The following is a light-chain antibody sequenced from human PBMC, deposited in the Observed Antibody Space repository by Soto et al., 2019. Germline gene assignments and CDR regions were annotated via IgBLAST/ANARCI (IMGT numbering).Light chain of an antibody. CDR2: GPS. J-gene: IGKJ4*01. CDR1: QSLSSY. V-gene: IGKV3-15*01. CDR3: QQYYKWPLT. Sequence: EIVMTQSPATLSVSPGERATLFCRASQSLSSYLAWYQQKPGQAPRLLIYGPSTRATGIPARFSGSGSGTEFTLTVSSLQSEDFAVYYCQQYYKWPLTFGGGTKVEVK.